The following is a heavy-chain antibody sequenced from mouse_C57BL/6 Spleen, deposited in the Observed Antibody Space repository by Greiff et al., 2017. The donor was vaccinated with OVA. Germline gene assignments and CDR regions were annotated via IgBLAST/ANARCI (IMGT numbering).Heavy chain of an antibody. D-gene: IGHD3-2*02. CDR2: IYPSDSET. J-gene: IGHJ2*01. CDR3: ARSDSSGYGYVDY. Sequence: QVQLKQPGAELVRPGSSVKLSCKASGYTFTSYWMHWVKQRPIQGLEWIGNIYPSDSETHYNQKFKDKATLTVDKSSSTAYMQLRSLTSEDSAVDYCARSDSSGYGYVDYWGQGTTLTVSS. V-gene: IGHV1-52*01. CDR1: GYTFTSYW.